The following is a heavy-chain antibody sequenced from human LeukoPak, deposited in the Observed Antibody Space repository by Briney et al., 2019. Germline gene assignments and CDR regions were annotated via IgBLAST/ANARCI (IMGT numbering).Heavy chain of an antibody. CDR3: AKDPTLASGWYEYYFDY. Sequence: GGSLRLSCAASGFTFSSYGMHWVRQAAGKGLEWVAVISYDGSNKYYADSVKGRFTISRDNSKDTLYLQMNSLRAEDTAVYYCAKDPTLASGWYEYYFDYWGQGTLVTVSS. CDR1: GFTFSSYG. J-gene: IGHJ4*02. CDR2: ISYDGSNK. V-gene: IGHV3-30*18. D-gene: IGHD6-19*01.